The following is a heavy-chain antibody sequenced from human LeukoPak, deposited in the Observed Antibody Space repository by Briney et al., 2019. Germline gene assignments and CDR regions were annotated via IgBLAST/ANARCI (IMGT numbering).Heavy chain of an antibody. CDR2: FSSSGTT. D-gene: IGHD6-13*01. CDR3: ARRKRQQLVEGYNLRRYYYYYMDV. V-gene: IGHV4-4*07. Sequence: PSETLSLTCSVSGDSISYFYWSWIRQAAGKGLEWIGRFSSSGTTDCNASLKSRVTMSVDTSKNQLSLKVISVTAADTAVYYCARRKRQQLVEGYNLRRYYYYYMDVWGKGTTVTVSS. CDR1: GDSISYFY. J-gene: IGHJ6*03.